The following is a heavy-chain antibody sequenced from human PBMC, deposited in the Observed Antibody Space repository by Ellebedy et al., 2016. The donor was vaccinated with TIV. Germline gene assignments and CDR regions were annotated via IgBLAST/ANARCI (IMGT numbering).Heavy chain of an antibody. Sequence: GESLKISCAASGFTFSDSWMTWVRQAPGKGLEWVAIISYDGRSKYYADSVKGRFTISRDNSMTTLYFEMNSLRAEDTAVYYCARDLDKSSGWYGGAAYWGQGTLVTVSS. CDR2: ISYDGRSK. CDR1: GFTFSDSW. CDR3: ARDLDKSSGWYGGAAY. J-gene: IGHJ4*02. D-gene: IGHD6-19*01. V-gene: IGHV3-30-3*01.